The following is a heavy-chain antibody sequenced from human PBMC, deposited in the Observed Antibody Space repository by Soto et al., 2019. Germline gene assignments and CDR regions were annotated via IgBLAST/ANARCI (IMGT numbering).Heavy chain of an antibody. CDR3: AREFPGALERSRAFDI. CDR1: GGSIISFY. V-gene: IGHV4-4*07. J-gene: IGHJ3*02. D-gene: IGHD1-1*01. Sequence: PSETLSLTCTVSGGSIISFYWSWVRQSAGKGLEWIGRISPSETATYNPSLKSRVTMSADMSSNQFSLNLNSVTAADSAVYFCAREFPGALERSRAFDIWGQGTMVTGSS. CDR2: ISPSETA.